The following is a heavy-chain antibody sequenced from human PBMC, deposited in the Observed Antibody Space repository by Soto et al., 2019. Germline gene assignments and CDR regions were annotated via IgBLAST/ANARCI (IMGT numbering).Heavy chain of an antibody. CDR3: ARSGFP. CDR2: IYYSGST. CDR1: GGSIGSGGCY. D-gene: IGHD1-26*01. V-gene: IGHV4-31*03. Sequence: SETLSLTCTVSGGSIGSGGCYRTWIRQHPGKGLEWIGYIYYSGSTYYNPSLKSRVTISVDTSKNQCSLKLSSVSAPDRAVYNCARSGFPWAKGTLVTAS. J-gene: IGHJ5*02.